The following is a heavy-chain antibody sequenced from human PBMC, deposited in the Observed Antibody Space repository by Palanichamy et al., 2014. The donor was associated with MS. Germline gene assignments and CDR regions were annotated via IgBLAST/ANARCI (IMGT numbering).Heavy chain of an antibody. Sequence: QVQLVQSGAEVKKPGSSVKVSCKASGGTFSSYTISWVRQAPGQGLEWMGRIIPILGIANYAQKFQGRVTITADKSTSTAYMELSSLRSEDTAVYYCASNYYGSGSYYTLDYWGQGTLVTVSS. CDR1: GGTFSSYT. V-gene: IGHV1-69*02. CDR3: ASNYYGSGSYYTLDY. D-gene: IGHD3-10*01. CDR2: IIPILGIA. J-gene: IGHJ4*02.